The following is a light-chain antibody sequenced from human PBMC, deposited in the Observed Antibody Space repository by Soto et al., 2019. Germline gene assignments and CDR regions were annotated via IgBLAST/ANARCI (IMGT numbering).Light chain of an antibody. V-gene: IGLV3-21*02. J-gene: IGLJ1*01. CDR3: HVWDSSSDHYV. CDR2: DDS. CDR1: NIGGKS. Sequence: LTQPPSVSVAPGQTARITCGGNNIGGKSVHWYQQKPGQAPVLVVYDDSDRPSGIPDRFSGSNSGDTATLTIRRVEAGDEADYYCHVWDSSSDHYVFGTGTKVTVL.